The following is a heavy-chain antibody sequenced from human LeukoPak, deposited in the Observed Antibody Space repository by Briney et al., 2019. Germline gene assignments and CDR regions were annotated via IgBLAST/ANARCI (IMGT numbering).Heavy chain of an antibody. D-gene: IGHD5-12*01. J-gene: IGHJ4*02. V-gene: IGHV4-31*03. Sequence: PSETLSLTCTVSGGSISSGDYYWTWIRQHPGKGLEWIGYIYYSGNTYYSPSLKSRVTISLDTSKNQFSLKLSSVTAADTAVYYCATGGYTGYDLPYWGQGTLVTVSS. CDR3: ATGGYTGYDLPY. CDR2: IYYSGNT. CDR1: GGSISSGDYY.